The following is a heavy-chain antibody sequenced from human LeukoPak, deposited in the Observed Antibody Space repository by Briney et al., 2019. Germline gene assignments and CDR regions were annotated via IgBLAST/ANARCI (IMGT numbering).Heavy chain of an antibody. V-gene: IGHV4-38-2*02. J-gene: IGHJ5*02. CDR1: GYSISSGYY. CDR3: ARVTSRLGWFDP. Sequence: PSGTLSLTCTVSGYSISSGYYWGWIRQPPGKGLEWIGSISHSGSTYYNPSLKGRVTISVDTSKNQFSLKPRSVTAADTAVYYCARVTSRLGWFDPWGQGTLVTVSS. D-gene: IGHD1-14*01. CDR2: ISHSGST.